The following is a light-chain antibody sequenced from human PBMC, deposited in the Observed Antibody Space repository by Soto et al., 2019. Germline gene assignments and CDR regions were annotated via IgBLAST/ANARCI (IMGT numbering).Light chain of an antibody. J-gene: IGKJ5*01. CDR2: GAS. CDR1: QSVGSIY. Sequence: EIVLTQSPGTQSLSPGGRATLSCRASQSVGSIYLAWYQQRPGQAPMLLIYGASNRATGIPVRFSGSGSGTDFTLTISGLEPEDFAVYYCQQYGSSSITFGQGTRLEIK. V-gene: IGKV3-20*01. CDR3: QQYGSSSIT.